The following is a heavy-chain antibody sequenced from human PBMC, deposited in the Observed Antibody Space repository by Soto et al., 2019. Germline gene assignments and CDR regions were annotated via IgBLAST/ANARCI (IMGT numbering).Heavy chain of an antibody. CDR2: IYYSGNT. D-gene: IGHD5-18*01. CDR1: GGSVSSGDYY. Sequence: SETLSLTCTVSGGSVSSGDYYWSWIRQPPGKGLEWIGYIYYSGNTNYNPSLKSQVIISVDTSKNLFSLKLTSVTAAYTALYYCARIPVDTSMIYWLDPWGQGTRVTVS. V-gene: IGHV4-61*08. J-gene: IGHJ5*02. CDR3: ARIPVDTSMIYWLDP.